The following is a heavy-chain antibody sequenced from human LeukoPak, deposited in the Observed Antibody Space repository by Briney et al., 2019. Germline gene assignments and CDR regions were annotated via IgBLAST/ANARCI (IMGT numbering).Heavy chain of an antibody. CDR3: AREYRYCSSTSCYGSGLDY. V-gene: IGHV4-59*01. Sequence: SETLSPTCTVSGGSISSYYWSWIRQPPGKGLEWIGYIYYSGSTTYNPSLKSRVTISVDTSKNQFSLKLSSVTAADTAVYYCAREYRYCSSTSCYGSGLDYWGQGTLVTVSS. CDR1: GGSISSYY. CDR2: IYYSGST. D-gene: IGHD2-2*01. J-gene: IGHJ4*02.